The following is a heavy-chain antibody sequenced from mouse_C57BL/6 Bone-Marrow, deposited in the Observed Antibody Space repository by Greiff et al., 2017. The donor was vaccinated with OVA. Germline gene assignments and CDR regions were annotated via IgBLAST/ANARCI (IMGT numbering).Heavy chain of an antibody. CDR1: GFNIKDYY. Sequence: VQLQQSGAELVKPGASVKLSCTASGFNIKDYYMHWVKQRTEQGLEWIGRIDPEDGETKYAPKFKGKATITADTSYNTAYLQLSSLTSEDTAVSYCARVGGGSWFAYWGQGTLVTVSA. CDR3: ARVGGGSWFAY. D-gene: IGHD3-3*01. CDR2: IDPEDGET. J-gene: IGHJ3*01. V-gene: IGHV14-2*01.